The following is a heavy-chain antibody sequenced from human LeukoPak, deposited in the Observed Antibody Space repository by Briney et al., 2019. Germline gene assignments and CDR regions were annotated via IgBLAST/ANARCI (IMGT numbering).Heavy chain of an antibody. J-gene: IGHJ5*02. CDR2: INPSGGST. Sequence: ASVKVSCKASGYTFTRYYMHWVRQAPGQGLEWMGIINPSGGSTSYAQKFQGRVTMTRDMSTSTVYMELSSLRSEDTAVYYCARDEMTNWFDPWGQGTLVTVSS. CDR1: GYTFTRYY. V-gene: IGHV1-46*01. CDR3: ARDEMTNWFDP.